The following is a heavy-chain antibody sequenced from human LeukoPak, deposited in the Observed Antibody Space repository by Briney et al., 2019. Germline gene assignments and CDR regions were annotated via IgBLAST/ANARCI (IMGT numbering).Heavy chain of an antibody. V-gene: IGHV4-59*01. CDR3: TRGYYDARGDSNPFDI. Sequence: TSETLSLTCTVSGGSISSSYWSWIRQPPGRGLEWIGYTSHSGSTNYKPSLKSRVSISVDTSKNQFSLKLTSVTAADTAMYYCTRGYYDARGDSNPFDIWGQGTMVT. CDR1: GGSISSSY. J-gene: IGHJ3*02. CDR2: TSHSGST. D-gene: IGHD3-22*01.